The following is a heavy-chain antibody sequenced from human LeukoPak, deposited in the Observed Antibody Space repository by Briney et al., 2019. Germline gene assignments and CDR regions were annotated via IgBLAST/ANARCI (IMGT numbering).Heavy chain of an antibody. V-gene: IGHV3-64*01. CDR2: ISSDGGST. CDR1: GFTFSTYA. D-gene: IGHD6-25*01. Sequence: PGGSLRLSCAASGFTFSTYAMHWVRQAPGKGLEYVSTISSDGGSTYYANSVKGRFTISRDNSKNTLSLQMGSLRAEDMAVYYCARGQRPTYASGWYVDYWGQGTLVTVSS. J-gene: IGHJ4*02. CDR3: ARGQRPTYASGWYVDY.